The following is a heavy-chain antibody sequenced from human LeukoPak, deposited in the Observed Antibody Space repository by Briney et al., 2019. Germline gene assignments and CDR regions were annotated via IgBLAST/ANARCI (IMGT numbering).Heavy chain of an antibody. CDR1: GGSICSSTYY. D-gene: IGHD6-6*01. Sequence: SETLSLTCTLSGGSICSSTYYWGWIRQPPGKGLEWIGTIYYSGSTYYNPSLKSRATISVDTSKNQLSLKLSSVTAADTAVYYCTRLGAPRAVANNWFDPWGQGTLVTVSS. CDR2: IYYSGST. CDR3: TRLGAPRAVANNWFDP. J-gene: IGHJ5*02. V-gene: IGHV4-39*01.